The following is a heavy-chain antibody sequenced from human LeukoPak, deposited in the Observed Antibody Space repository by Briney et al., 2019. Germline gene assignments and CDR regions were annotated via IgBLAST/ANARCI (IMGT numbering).Heavy chain of an antibody. Sequence: SVKVSCKASGGTFSSYAISWVRQAPGQGLEWMGRIIPIFGTANYAQKFQGRVMITTDESTSTAYMELSSLRSEDTAVYYCAVRGGGYSYGPDLYFDYWGQGTLVTVSS. CDR2: IIPIFGTA. V-gene: IGHV1-69*05. D-gene: IGHD5-18*01. CDR3: AVRGGGYSYGPDLYFDY. CDR1: GGTFSSYA. J-gene: IGHJ4*02.